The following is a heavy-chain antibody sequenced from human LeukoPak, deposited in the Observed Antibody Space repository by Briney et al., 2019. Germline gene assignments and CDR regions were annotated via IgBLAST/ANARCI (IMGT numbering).Heavy chain of an antibody. V-gene: IGHV3-30*02. CDR2: IQYDGNNK. Sequence: GGSLRLSCAASGFTFSDYGMHWVRQASGKGLELVAFIQYDGNNKYYADSVKGRFTISRDNSKNILYLEMHSLRPEDTALCYCAKDERVSCLNAGTLLDYWGQGTLVSVSS. CDR1: GFTFSDYG. CDR3: AKDERVSCLNAGTLLDY. J-gene: IGHJ4*02. D-gene: IGHD1-1*01.